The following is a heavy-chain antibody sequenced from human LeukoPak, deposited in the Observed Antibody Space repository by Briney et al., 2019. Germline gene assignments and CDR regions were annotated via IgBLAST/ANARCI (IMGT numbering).Heavy chain of an antibody. V-gene: IGHV1-18*01. Sequence: ASVKVSCKASGYTFTSYGISWVRQAPGQGLEWMGWISAYNGNTNYAQKLQGRVTMTTDISTSTAYMELRSLRSDDTAVYYCARVFSYCSSTSCYTQRSFDYWGQGTLVTVSS. D-gene: IGHD2-2*02. CDR3: ARVFSYCSSTSCYTQRSFDY. J-gene: IGHJ4*02. CDR1: GYTFTSYG. CDR2: ISAYNGNT.